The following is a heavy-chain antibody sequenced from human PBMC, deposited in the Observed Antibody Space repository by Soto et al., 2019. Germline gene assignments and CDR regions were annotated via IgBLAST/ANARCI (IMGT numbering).Heavy chain of an antibody. CDR3: VRGDKGGFDL. D-gene: IGHD2-21*02. CDR2: IHSDGSTT. Sequence: HPEGPLRLSCPASGITFNYYWKHWNRQAPGQGLVWASHIHSDGSTTTYADSVKGRFTISRDNAKNTLYLQMNSLRAEDTAVYYCVRGDKGGFDLWGQGTTVTVSS. V-gene: IGHV3-74*01. J-gene: IGHJ3*01. CDR1: GITFNYYW.